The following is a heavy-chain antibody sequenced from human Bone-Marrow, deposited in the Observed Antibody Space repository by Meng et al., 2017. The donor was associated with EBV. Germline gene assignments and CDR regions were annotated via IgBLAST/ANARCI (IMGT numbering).Heavy chain of an antibody. D-gene: IGHD4-17*01. CDR2: FYSVTTT. CDR1: CASINTPNDY. V-gene: IGHV4-39*07. Sequence: QVPLEESGPVLGKPSETLSLICTVSCASINTPNDYWGWIRQPPGKGLEWIGTFYSVTTTFYNPSLRSRLAISVDTSKNQFSLRLTSLTAADTAVYYCVRGYDYGDYVDYWGQGTLVTVSS. J-gene: IGHJ4*02. CDR3: VRGYDYGDYVDY.